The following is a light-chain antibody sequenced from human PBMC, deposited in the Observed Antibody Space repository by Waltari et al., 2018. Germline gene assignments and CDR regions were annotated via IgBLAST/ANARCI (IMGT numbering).Light chain of an antibody. V-gene: IGLV2-11*01. Sequence: QSALTQPRSVSGSPGQSVTISCTGTSSDVGGYNYVSWYQQHPGKAPKLLLYDVTKRPAGVPDHFSGSKSGNTASLAISGLQAEDEADYYCCSYAANSNWVFGGGTKLTVL. CDR2: DVT. CDR3: CSYAANSNWV. J-gene: IGLJ3*02. CDR1: SSDVGGYNY.